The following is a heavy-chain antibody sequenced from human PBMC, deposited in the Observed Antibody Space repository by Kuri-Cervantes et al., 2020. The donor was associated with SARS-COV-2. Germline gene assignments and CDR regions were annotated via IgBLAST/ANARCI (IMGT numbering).Heavy chain of an antibody. CDR3: ARAFRYYDFWSGSDAFDI. D-gene: IGHD3-3*01. Sequence: ASVKVSCKASGYTFTSYDINWVRQATGQGLEWMGWMNPNSGGTNYAQKFQGRVTMTRDTSISTAYMELSRLRSDDTAVYYCARAFRYYDFWSGSDAFDIWGQGTMVTVSS. V-gene: IGHV1-2*02. CDR2: MNPNSGGT. J-gene: IGHJ3*02. CDR1: GYTFTSYD.